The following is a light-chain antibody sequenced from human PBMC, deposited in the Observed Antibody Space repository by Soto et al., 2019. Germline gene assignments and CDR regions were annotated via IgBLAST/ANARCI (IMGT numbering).Light chain of an antibody. CDR1: QSISSW. CDR2: KPS. Sequence: DIQMTQSPSTLSASVGDSVTITCRASQSISSWLAWYQQKPGKAPKLLTYKPSSLESGVTSRFSGSGSGTEFTLTIRRLQPDDFATYYCQQYNSYYTFGQGTKLEIK. V-gene: IGKV1-5*03. CDR3: QQYNSYYT. J-gene: IGKJ2*01.